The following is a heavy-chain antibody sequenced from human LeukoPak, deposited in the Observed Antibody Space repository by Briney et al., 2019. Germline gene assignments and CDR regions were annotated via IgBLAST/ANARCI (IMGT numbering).Heavy chain of an antibody. Sequence: GGSLRLSCAASGFTFSSYWMSWVRQAPGKGLEWVANIKQDGSEKYYVDSVKGRFTISRDNAENSPYLQMNSLRAEDTAVYYCAREQLSFYYYYYYMDVWGKGTTVTVSS. D-gene: IGHD6-13*01. CDR3: AREQLSFYYYYYYMDV. V-gene: IGHV3-7*01. CDR1: GFTFSSYW. CDR2: IKQDGSEK. J-gene: IGHJ6*03.